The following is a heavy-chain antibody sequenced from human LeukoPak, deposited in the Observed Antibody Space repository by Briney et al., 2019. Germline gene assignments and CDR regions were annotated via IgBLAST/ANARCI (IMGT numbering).Heavy chain of an antibody. J-gene: IGHJ6*01. CDR3: GRARGGCYWYYYGMDV. D-gene: IGHD1-26*01. CDR1: GGSFSGYY. V-gene: IGHV4-34*01. Sequence: SETLSLTCAVYGGSFSGYYWSWLRQPPGKGLEWIGEINHSGSTNYNPSLKSRVTISVDTSKNQFSLKLRSVTAADTAVYYLGRARGGCYWYYYGMDVWGQRNTVSASS. CDR2: INHSGST.